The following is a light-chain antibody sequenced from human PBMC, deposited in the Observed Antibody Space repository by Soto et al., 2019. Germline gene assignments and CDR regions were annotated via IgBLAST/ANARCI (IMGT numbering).Light chain of an antibody. J-gene: IGKJ1*01. V-gene: IGKV3-15*01. CDR3: QQYNNWPQT. CDR2: GPS. Sequence: EIVMTQSPATLSVSPGERATLSCRASQSVSGNLAWYQQKPGQAPKLLIYGPSTRATGITARFSGSGSGTEFTLTISSLQSEDFAVYYCQQYNNWPQTFGQGTKVEIK. CDR1: QSVSGN.